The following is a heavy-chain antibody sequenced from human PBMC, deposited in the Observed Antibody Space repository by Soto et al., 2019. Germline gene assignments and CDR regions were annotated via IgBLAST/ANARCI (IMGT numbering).Heavy chain of an antibody. V-gene: IGHV3-23*01. D-gene: IGHD3-16*02. CDR2: ITDNGGST. CDR3: VRDQVDHVIHFDH. CDR1: GFTFSRDA. Sequence: AGGSLRLSCAASGFTFSRDAMGWVRKAPGKGLEWVSLITDNGGSTYYADSVKGRFTISRDNTKNTLYLQMNSLRAEDTAVYYCVRDQVDHVIHFDHWGQGALGTVSS. J-gene: IGHJ4*02.